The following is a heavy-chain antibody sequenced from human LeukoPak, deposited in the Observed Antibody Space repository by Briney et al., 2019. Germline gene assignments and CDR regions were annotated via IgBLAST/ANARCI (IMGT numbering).Heavy chain of an antibody. CDR1: GGSISSYY. CDR3: ARARAYYFDY. Sequence: SEILSLTCTVSGGSISSYYWSWIRQPPGKGLEWIGYIYYTGSTNYNPSLKSRVTISIDTSNNQFSLKLNSVTAADTAVYYCARARAYYFDYWGQGTLGTVSS. CDR2: IYYTGST. J-gene: IGHJ4*02. V-gene: IGHV4-59*01.